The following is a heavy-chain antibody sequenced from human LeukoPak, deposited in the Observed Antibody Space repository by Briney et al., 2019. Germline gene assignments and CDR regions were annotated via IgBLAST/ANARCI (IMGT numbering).Heavy chain of an antibody. Sequence: SETLSLTCSVSGGSVSNYYWSWIRQPPGKGLEWIGYIYYSGSTNYNPSLKSRVTISVDTSKNQFSLKLGSVTAADTAVYYCARVDTAMVTGDYYYYYGMDVWGQGTTVTVSS. CDR1: GGSVSNYY. CDR3: ARVDTAMVTGDYYYYYGMDV. V-gene: IGHV4-59*02. J-gene: IGHJ6*02. CDR2: IYYSGST. D-gene: IGHD5-18*01.